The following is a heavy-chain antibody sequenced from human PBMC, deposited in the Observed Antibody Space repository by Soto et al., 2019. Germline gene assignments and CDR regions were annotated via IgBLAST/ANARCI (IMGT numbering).Heavy chain of an antibody. CDR3: ARGSVSGSYVPDY. V-gene: IGHV3-21*01. D-gene: IGHD3-16*01. CDR1: GFTFSHYS. CDR2: ISSSSNFI. J-gene: IGHJ4*02. Sequence: EVQLVESGGCLVNPGGSLRLSCAASGFTFSHYSMTWVRQAPGKGLEWVASISSSSNFIYNAYSVKGRFAISRDNAKNSLYLHMSSLRAEDTALYYCARGSVSGSYVPDYWGQGIRVTVSS.